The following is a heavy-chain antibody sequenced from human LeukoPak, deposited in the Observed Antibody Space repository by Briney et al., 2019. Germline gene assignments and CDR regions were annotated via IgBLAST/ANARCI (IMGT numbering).Heavy chain of an antibody. CDR2: MNPISGNT. D-gene: IGHD3-9*01. CDR3: ARVNPYYDILTGYYWYYYYMDV. Sequence: ASVKVSCKASGYTFTSYDINWVRQATGQGLEWMGWMNPISGNTGHAQKFQGRVTMTRDTSISTAYMELSSLRSEDTAVYYCARVNPYYDILTGYYWYYYYMDVWGKGTTVTISS. V-gene: IGHV1-8*01. CDR1: GYTFTSYD. J-gene: IGHJ6*03.